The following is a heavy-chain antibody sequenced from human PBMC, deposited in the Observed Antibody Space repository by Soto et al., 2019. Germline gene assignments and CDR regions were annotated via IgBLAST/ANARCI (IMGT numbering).Heavy chain of an antibody. V-gene: IGHV4-34*02. CDR1: GGSFDDFY. J-gene: IGHJ6*02. CDR3: ARGQLVWYGDLTLCHRDMDV. D-gene: IGHD3-10*01. Sequence: QVQLQQWGAGLLRPSETLSLTCAFYGGSFDDFYWSWVRQSPGKGLEWVGEISHDGGTNYSPSLASRVSISVDTSKNQFSLHLRSVTAADTGLYYCARGQLVWYGDLTLCHRDMDVWGQGTTVTVSS. CDR2: ISHDGGT.